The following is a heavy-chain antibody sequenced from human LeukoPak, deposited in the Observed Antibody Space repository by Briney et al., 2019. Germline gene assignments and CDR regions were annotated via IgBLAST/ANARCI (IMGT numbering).Heavy chain of an antibody. CDR1: GFTFGTYW. V-gene: IGHV3-74*01. CDR2: IDTDGTDT. CDR3: ARPRAYDSRDLDY. Sequence: GRSLRLSCAASGFTFGTYWMHWVRQAPGKGLVWVSRIDTDGTDTAYADSVKGRFTISRDNAKNILYLQMNSLRAEDTAVYYCARPRAYDSRDLDYWGQGTLVTVSS. J-gene: IGHJ4*02. D-gene: IGHD3-16*01.